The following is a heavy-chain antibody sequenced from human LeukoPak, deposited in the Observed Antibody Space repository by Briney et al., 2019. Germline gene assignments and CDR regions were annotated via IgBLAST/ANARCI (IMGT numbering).Heavy chain of an antibody. Sequence: SETLSLTCTVSVGSISSSSYYWGWVRQPPGKGLEWIGSIYYSGSTYYNPSLKSRVTISVDTSKNQFSLKLSSVTAADTAVYYCARGYYYFDYWGQGTLVTVSS. CDR3: ARGYYYFDY. CDR2: IYYSGST. J-gene: IGHJ4*02. D-gene: IGHD3-22*01. CDR1: VGSISSSSYY. V-gene: IGHV4-39*01.